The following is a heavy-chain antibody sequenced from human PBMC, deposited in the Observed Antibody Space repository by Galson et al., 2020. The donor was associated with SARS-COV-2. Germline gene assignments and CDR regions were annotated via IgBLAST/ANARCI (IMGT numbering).Heavy chain of an antibody. CDR3: ARDGQLSSGWAVDY. CDR2: IFYDGSDK. V-gene: IGHV3-33*01. J-gene: IGHJ4*02. CDR1: GFTFSSHA. Sequence: GGSLRLSCAASGFTFSSHAIHWVRQAPGQGLEWVAQIFYDGSDKYYGDSVKGRFTISRDSSKNMVYLQMNNLKVDDTAVYYCARDGQLSSGWAVDYWGQGTLVTVSS. D-gene: IGHD6-19*01.